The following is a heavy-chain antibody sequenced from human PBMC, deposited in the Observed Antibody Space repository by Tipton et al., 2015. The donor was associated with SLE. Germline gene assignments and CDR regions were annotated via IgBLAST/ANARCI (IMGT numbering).Heavy chain of an antibody. Sequence: TLSLTCTVSGGSISSSTYYWGWIRQPPGKGLEWIGSIYYSGKTFYNPSLKSRVTISVDTSKKQFSLKLSSVTAADTAVYYCARHALGRELLGNYYYMDVWGKGTMVTVSS. D-gene: IGHD3-10*01. CDR3: ARHALGRELLGNYYYMDV. CDR2: IYYSGKT. J-gene: IGHJ6*03. CDR1: GGSISSSTYY. V-gene: IGHV4-39*01.